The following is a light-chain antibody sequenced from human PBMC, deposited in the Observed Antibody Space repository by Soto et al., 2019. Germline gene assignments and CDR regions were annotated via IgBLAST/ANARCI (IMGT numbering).Light chain of an antibody. Sequence: EIVLTQSPGTLSLSPGERATLSCRASQSVGRNYLAWYQQKPGQAPRLLFYGASTRATGIPDRFSGSGSGTDFILTISRLEPEDFAVYYCQQYGSSIMYTFGQGTKVDIK. CDR1: QSVGRNY. CDR3: QQYGSSIMYT. CDR2: GAS. V-gene: IGKV3-20*01. J-gene: IGKJ2*01.